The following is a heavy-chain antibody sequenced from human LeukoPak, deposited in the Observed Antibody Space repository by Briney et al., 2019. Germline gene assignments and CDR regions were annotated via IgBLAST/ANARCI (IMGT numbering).Heavy chain of an antibody. V-gene: IGHV3-30*04. Sequence: GGPLRLSCAASGFTFSSYPMHWVRQAPGKGLEWVAVISYDGSNKYYADSVKGRFTISRDNSKNTLYLQMNSLRAEDTAVYYCAKDRGAPRWYYYGMDVWGQGTTVTVSS. J-gene: IGHJ6*02. CDR3: AKDRGAPRWYYYGMDV. CDR2: ISYDGSNK. CDR1: GFTFSSYP. D-gene: IGHD3-10*01.